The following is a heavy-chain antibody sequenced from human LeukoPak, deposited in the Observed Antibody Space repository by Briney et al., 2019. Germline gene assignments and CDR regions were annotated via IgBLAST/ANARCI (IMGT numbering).Heavy chain of an antibody. CDR1: GGSISSGDYY. CDR3: ASGIVGATLDAFDI. D-gene: IGHD1-26*01. CDR2: IYYSGST. V-gene: IGHV4-30-4*01. Sequence: SETLSLTCTVSGGSISSGDYYWSWIRQPPGKGLEWIGYIYYSGSTYYNPSLKSRVTISVDTSKNQFSLKLSSVTAADTAVYYCASGIVGATLDAFDIWGQGTMVTVSS. J-gene: IGHJ3*02.